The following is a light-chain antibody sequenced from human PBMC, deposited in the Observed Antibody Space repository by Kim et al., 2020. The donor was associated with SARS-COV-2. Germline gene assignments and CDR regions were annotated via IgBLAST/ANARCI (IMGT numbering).Light chain of an antibody. Sequence: DIQMTQSPSSLSASVGDRVTITCRASQSIKNYLNWYQQKPGKAPKLLINGASSLQSGVPSRFSGSGSGTDFTLTISSLQPEDFATYYCQESYSTPRTFGQGTKVDIK. V-gene: IGKV1-39*01. J-gene: IGKJ1*01. CDR1: QSIKNY. CDR2: GAS. CDR3: QESYSTPRT.